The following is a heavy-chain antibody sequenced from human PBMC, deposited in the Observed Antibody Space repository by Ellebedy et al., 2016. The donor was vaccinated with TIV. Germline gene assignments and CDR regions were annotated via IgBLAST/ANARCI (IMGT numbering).Heavy chain of an antibody. D-gene: IGHD1-14*01. J-gene: IGHJ4*02. V-gene: IGHV1-69*13. CDR1: GYTFTSYY. CDR3: ARDAPNRDY. Sequence: SVKVSXXASGYTFTSYYMHWVRQAPGQGLEWMGGIIPIFGTANYAQKFQGRVTITADESTSTAYMELSSLRSEDTAVYYCARDAPNRDYWGQGTLVTVSS. CDR2: IIPIFGTA.